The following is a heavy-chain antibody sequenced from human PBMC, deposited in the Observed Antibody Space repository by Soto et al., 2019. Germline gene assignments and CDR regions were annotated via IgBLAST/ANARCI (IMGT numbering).Heavy chain of an antibody. Sequence: ESGGGLVQPGGSLRLSCAASGFMFSSYWMHWVRQAPGKGLEWVAYIKQDGSERYYVDSVKGRFTISRDNAKNSLYLQMDSLTIEDTAVYYCATLTVTFPKWFDPWGQGTLVTVSS. CDR3: ATLTVTFPKWFDP. D-gene: IGHD4-17*01. J-gene: IGHJ5*02. V-gene: IGHV3-7*01. CDR1: GFMFSSYW. CDR2: IKQDGSER.